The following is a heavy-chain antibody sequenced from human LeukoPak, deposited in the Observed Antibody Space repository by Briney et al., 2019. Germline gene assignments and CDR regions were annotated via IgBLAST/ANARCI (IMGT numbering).Heavy chain of an antibody. V-gene: IGHV5-10-1*01. CDR1: GYSFTSYW. CDR2: IDPSDSYT. J-gene: IGHJ6*02. Sequence: GESLKISCKGSGYSFTSYWISWVRQMPGKGLEWMGRIDPSDSYTNYSPSFQGHVTISADKSISTAYLQWSSLKASDTAMYYCAIKYYYYYGMDVWGQGTTVTVSS. CDR3: AIKYYYYYGMDV.